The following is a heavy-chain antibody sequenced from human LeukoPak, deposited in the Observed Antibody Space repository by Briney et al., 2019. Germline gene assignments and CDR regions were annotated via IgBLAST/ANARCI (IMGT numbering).Heavy chain of an antibody. V-gene: IGHV5-10-1*01. D-gene: IGHD1-26*01. J-gene: IGHJ6*02. Sequence: GESLKISCKGSGYGFTSYWISWVRQMPAKGLEWMGRIDPSDSYTKYSPSFQGHVTISGDESISTAYLQWSSLKASDTAMYYCARHFLGELPDMDVWGQGTTVTVSS. CDR1: GYGFTSYW. CDR3: ARHFLGELPDMDV. CDR2: IDPSDSYT.